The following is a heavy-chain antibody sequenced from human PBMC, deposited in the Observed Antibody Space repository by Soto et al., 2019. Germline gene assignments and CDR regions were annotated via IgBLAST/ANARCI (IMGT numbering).Heavy chain of an antibody. CDR1: GGTFSSYT. CDR2: IIPILGIA. D-gene: IGHD1-26*01. J-gene: IGHJ6*02. Sequence: QVQLVQSGAEVKKPGSSVKVSCKASGGTFSSYTISWVRQAPGQVLEWMGRIIPILGIANYAQKFQGRVKITADKSKRTAYMELSSLRSEDTAGYYCARVDGATSHYYDGMDVWGQGTTVTVSS. V-gene: IGHV1-69*02. CDR3: ARVDGATSHYYDGMDV.